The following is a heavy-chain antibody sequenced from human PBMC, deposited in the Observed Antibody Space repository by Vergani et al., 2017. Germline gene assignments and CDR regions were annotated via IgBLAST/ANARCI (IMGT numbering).Heavy chain of an antibody. CDR3: ARDRALGFDY. J-gene: IGHJ4*02. D-gene: IGHD7-27*01. CDR1: GGSISSSSYY. V-gene: IGHV4-39*07. Sequence: QLQLQESGPGLVKPSETLSLTCTVSGGSISSSSYYWGWIRQPPGKGLEWIGSIYYSGSTYYNPSLKSRVTISVDTSKNQFSLKLSRLRSDDTAVYYCARDRALGFDYWGQGTLVTVSS. CDR2: IYYSGST.